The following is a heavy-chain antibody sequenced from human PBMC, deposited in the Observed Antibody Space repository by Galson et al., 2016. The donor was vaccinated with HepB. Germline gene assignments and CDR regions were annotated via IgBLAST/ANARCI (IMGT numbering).Heavy chain of an antibody. CDR3: TTGFREFDY. CDR2: IKNKIDGGTT. Sequence: SLRLSCAASGFTFSNAWMSWVRQAPGKGLEWVGRIKNKIDGGTTDDAAPVKGRFSISTDDSKNTLYLQMNSLKTEDTAVYYCTTGFREFDYWGQGTLVTVSS. CDR1: GFTFSNAW. V-gene: IGHV3-15*01. J-gene: IGHJ4*02. D-gene: IGHD3-10*01.